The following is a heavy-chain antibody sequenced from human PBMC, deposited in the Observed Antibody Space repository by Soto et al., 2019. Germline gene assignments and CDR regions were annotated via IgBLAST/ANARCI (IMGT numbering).Heavy chain of an antibody. V-gene: IGHV4-34*02. D-gene: IGHD4-17*01. CDR2: IKHSGTT. CDR1: GGSFSDYY. CDR3: ARGGRLRSPYGY. J-gene: IGHJ4*02. Sequence: QVQLQQWGAGLLKPSETLSLTCAVYGGSFSDYYWTWIRQPPGKGLEWIGEIKHSGTTTHNPSLKSRVTMSVDTSKNQFSLNLTSVTAADTTIYYSARGGRLRSPYGYWGQGILVTVSS.